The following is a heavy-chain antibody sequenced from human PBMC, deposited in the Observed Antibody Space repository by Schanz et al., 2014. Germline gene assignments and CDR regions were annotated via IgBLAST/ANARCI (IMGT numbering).Heavy chain of an antibody. CDR1: GGTFSTYT. Sequence: QVQLVQSGAEVKKPGASVKVSCKLSGGTFSTYTISWVRQARGQGLEWVGRFIPILDVGNYAQQFQGRVTFTADKSTSTAYMELSSLRYEDTALCYCARGTMPGAFDIWGQGTMVTVSS. J-gene: IGHJ3*02. CDR2: FIPILDVG. D-gene: IGHD1-26*01. CDR3: ARGTMPGAFDI. V-gene: IGHV1-69*02.